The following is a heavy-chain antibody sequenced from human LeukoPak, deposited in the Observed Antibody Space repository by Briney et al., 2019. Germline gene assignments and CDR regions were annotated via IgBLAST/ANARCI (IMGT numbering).Heavy chain of an antibody. J-gene: IGHJ5*02. V-gene: IGHV3-49*03. D-gene: IGHD2-2*01. Sequence: GGSLRLSCTASGFTFGDYGLSWFRQAPGKGLEWVGFIRSKVYGGTTEYAASVDGRFTISRDDSKSIAYLQMNSLKAVDTAVFYCARDLGFCSSTSCFHWFGPWGQGTLVTVSS. CDR1: GFTFGDYG. CDR3: ARDLGFCSSTSCFHWFGP. CDR2: IRSKVYGGTT.